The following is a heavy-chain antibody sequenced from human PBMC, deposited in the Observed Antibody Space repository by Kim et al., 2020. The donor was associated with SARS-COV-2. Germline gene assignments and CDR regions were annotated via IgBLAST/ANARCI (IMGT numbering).Heavy chain of an antibody. CDR2: IHSTERS. D-gene: IGHD1-26*01. CDR3: ARDREDDLSTTFDI. CDR1: GASITSHY. Sequence: SETLSLTCTVSGASITSHYWDWFRQPPGKGLEWIGYIHSTERSNYNPSLKSRLTISMDTSKNQFSLTLSSVTPADTALYYCARDREDDLSTTFDILGQGT. J-gene: IGHJ3*02. V-gene: IGHV4-59*11.